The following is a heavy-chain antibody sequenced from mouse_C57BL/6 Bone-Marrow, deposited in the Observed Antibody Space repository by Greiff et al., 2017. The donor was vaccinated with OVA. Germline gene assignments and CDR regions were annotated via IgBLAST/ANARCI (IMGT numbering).Heavy chain of an antibody. CDR3: AREVTTVVSYCGV. J-gene: IGHJ1*03. Sequence: EVKLMESGPGMVKPSQSLSLTCTVTGYSITSGYDWHWIRHFPGNKLEWMGYISYSGSTNYNPSLKSRISITHDTSNNHFFLKLNSVTTEDTATYYCAREVTTVVSYCGVWGTGTAVTVSS. CDR1: GYSITSGYD. V-gene: IGHV3-1*01. D-gene: IGHD1-1*01. CDR2: ISYSGST.